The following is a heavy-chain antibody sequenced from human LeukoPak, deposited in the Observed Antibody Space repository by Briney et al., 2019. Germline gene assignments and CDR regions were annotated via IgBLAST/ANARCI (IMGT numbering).Heavy chain of an antibody. D-gene: IGHD5-18*01. Sequence: SVKVSCKASGGTFSSYAISWVRQAPGQGLEWMGGIIPIFGTANYAQKFQGRVTITADKSTSTAYMELSSLRSEDTAVYYCARDDVDTAMVPFDYWGQGTLVTVSS. CDR2: IIPIFGTA. CDR1: GGTFSSYA. CDR3: ARDDVDTAMVPFDY. J-gene: IGHJ4*02. V-gene: IGHV1-69*06.